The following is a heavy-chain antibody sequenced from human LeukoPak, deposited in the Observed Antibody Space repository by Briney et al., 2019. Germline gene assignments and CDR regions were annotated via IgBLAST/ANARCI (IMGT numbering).Heavy chain of an antibody. CDR3: ARDTPRGYSGYDPLGFDY. J-gene: IGHJ4*02. CDR1: GFTFSSYA. D-gene: IGHD5-12*01. Sequence: GGSLRLSCAASGFTFSSYAMHWVRQAPGKGLEWVAVISYDGSNKYYADSVKGRFTISRDNSKNTLYLQMNSLRAEDTAVYYCARDTPRGYSGYDPLGFDYWGQGTLVTVSS. CDR2: ISYDGSNK. V-gene: IGHV3-30-3*01.